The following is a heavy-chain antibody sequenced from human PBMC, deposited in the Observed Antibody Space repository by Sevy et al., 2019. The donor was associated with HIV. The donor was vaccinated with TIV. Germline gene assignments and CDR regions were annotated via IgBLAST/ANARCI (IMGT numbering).Heavy chain of an antibody. D-gene: IGHD6-25*01. Sequence: GESLKISCAASGFILSRHWMSRVRQAPGKGLEWVANIKEDGSEKDYVDSVKGRFTISKDNAKNSLYLQMNRLRVEDTAVYDGARESIAAGVEAFDVWGQGTMVTVSS. CDR2: IKEDGSEK. J-gene: IGHJ3*01. CDR1: GFILSRHW. CDR3: ARESIAAGVEAFDV. V-gene: IGHV3-7*03.